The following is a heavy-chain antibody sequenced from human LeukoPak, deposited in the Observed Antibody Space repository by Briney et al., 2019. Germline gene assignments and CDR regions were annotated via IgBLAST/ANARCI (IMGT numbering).Heavy chain of an antibody. CDR3: ARHEVQVVIAHFDY. D-gene: IGHD2-21*01. V-gene: IGHV4-39*01. CDR1: GGSISSSSYS. J-gene: IGHJ4*02. CDR2: IYYSEST. Sequence: SETLSLTCTVSGGSISSSSYSWGWIRQPPGKGLEWIGSIYYSESTYYNPSLKSRVTITVDTSKNQFSLKLSSVTAADTAVYYCARHEVQVVIAHFDYWGQGTLVTVSS.